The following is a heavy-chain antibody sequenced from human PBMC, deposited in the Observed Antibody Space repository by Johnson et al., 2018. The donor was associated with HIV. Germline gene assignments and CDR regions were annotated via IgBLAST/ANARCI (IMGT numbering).Heavy chain of an antibody. Sequence: VQLLESGGGVVQPGRSLRLSCVASGFTFSRYAVHWVRQAPGKGLECVAVISHNGFNEYFADSVKGRFTISRDNSKNTLYLQMNSLRAEDTAVYYCAREENWGSEAGAFDIWGQGTMVTVSS. CDR2: ISHNGFNE. CDR3: AREENWGSEAGAFDI. CDR1: GFTFSRYA. J-gene: IGHJ3*02. V-gene: IGHV3-30-3*01. D-gene: IGHD7-27*01.